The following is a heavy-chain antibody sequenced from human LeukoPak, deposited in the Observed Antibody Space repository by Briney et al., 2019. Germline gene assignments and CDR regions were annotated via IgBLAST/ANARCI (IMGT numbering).Heavy chain of an antibody. V-gene: IGHV3-30-3*01. CDR3: ARDLSGHWTYDY. CDR2: ISLDGNNE. CDR1: GFAVSSNY. J-gene: IGHJ4*01. D-gene: IGHD1-1*01. Sequence: EGSLRLSCAASGFAVSSNYMSWVRQAPGKGLEWVAVISLDGNNEYYADSVKGRFSPSRNNSMNTLYLQLNSLRTEDTAMYYCARDLSGHWTYDYWGQGTLVTVSS.